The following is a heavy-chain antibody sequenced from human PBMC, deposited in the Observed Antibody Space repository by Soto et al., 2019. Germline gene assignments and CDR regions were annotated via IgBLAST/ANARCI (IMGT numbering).Heavy chain of an antibody. CDR3: AKGEGETSSGWCFDY. CDR1: GFTFSSYG. Sequence: GGSLRLSCAASGFTFSSYGMHWVRQAPGKGLEWVAVISYDGSNKYYADSVKGRFTISRDNSKNTLYLQMNSLRAEDTAVYYCAKGEGETSSGWCFDYWGQGTLVTVSS. CDR2: ISYDGSNK. D-gene: IGHD6-19*01. J-gene: IGHJ4*02. V-gene: IGHV3-30*18.